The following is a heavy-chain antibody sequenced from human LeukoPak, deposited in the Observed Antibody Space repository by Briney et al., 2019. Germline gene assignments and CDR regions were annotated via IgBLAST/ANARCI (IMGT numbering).Heavy chain of an antibody. CDR1: GGSISSSSYY. J-gene: IGHJ6*03. Sequence: SETLSLTCTVSGGSISSSSYYWGWIRQPPGKGLEWIGSIYYSGNTYYNPSLKSRVTISGDTSKNQFSLKLSSVTAADTAIYYCARDFSSSSTVYYYYYMDVWGKGTTVTVSS. CDR2: IYYSGNT. V-gene: IGHV4-39*07. D-gene: IGHD6-6*01. CDR3: ARDFSSSSTVYYYYYMDV.